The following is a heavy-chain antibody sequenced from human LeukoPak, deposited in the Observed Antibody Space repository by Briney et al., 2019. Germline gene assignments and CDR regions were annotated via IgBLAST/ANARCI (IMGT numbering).Heavy chain of an antibody. CDR1: GGSISSGSYY. CDR3: ARDLSTLYYDILTGYYRGEGFDP. CDR2: IYTSGST. V-gene: IGHV4-61*02. Sequence: SETLSLTCTVSGGSISSGSYYWSWIRQPAGKGLEWIGRIYTSGSTNYNPSLKSRVTISVDTSKNQFSLKLSSVTAADTAVYYCARDLSTLYYDILTGYYRGEGFDPWGQGTLVTVSS. J-gene: IGHJ5*02. D-gene: IGHD3-9*01.